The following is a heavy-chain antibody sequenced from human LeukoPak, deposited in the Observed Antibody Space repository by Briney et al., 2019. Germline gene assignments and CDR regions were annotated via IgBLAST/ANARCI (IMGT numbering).Heavy chain of an antibody. Sequence: GGSLRLSCAASGFTFSSYGMHWVRQAPGKGLEWVAFIRYDGSNKYYADCVKGRFTISRENDKNTLYLQMNSLRAEDTAVYYCEVRGVIIKGPWVDYWGQGTLVTVSS. J-gene: IGHJ4*02. CDR1: GFTFSSYG. V-gene: IGHV3-30*02. CDR2: IRYDGSNK. CDR3: EVRGVIIKGPWVDY. D-gene: IGHD3-10*01.